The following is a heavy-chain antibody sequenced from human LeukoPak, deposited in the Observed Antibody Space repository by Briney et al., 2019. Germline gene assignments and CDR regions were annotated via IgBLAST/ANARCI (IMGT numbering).Heavy chain of an antibody. CDR3: ARAERYYDSSGYYYYYFDY. J-gene: IGHJ4*02. CDR2: IYYSGST. V-gene: IGHV4-59*01. D-gene: IGHD3-22*01. Sequence: PSETLSPTCTVSGGSISSYYWSWIRQPPGKGLEWIGYIYYSGSTNYNPSLKSRVTISVDTSKNQFSLKLSSVTAADTAVYYCARAERYYDSSGYYYYYFDYWGQGTLVTVSS. CDR1: GGSISSYY.